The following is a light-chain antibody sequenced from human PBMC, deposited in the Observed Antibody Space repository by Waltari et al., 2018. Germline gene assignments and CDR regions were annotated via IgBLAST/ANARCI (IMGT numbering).Light chain of an antibody. CDR1: RNLLYSPNNKDF. CDR3: QQYYDTPYT. V-gene: IGKV4-1*01. CDR2: WAS. J-gene: IGKJ2*01. Sequence: DIVMTQSPDSLVVSLGERAPIHCKSSRNLLYSPNNKDFLAWYQQKPGQPPKLLIYWASTRESGVPDRFTGSGSGTDFSLTISSLQAEDVAVYYCQQYYDTPYTFGQGTKLEIK.